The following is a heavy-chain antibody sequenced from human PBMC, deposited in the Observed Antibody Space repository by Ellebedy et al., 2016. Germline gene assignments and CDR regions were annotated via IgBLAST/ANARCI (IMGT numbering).Heavy chain of an antibody. D-gene: IGHD1-14*01. CDR1: GFTFSSYA. V-gene: IGHV3-23*01. CDR2: ISGSGGST. J-gene: IGHJ3*02. Sequence: GESLKISXAASGFTFSSYAMSWVRQAPGKGLEWVSAISGSGGSTYYADSVKGRFTISRDNSKNTLYLQMNSLRAEDTAVYYCATWHNVFDIWGQGTMVTVSS. CDR3: ATWHNVFDI.